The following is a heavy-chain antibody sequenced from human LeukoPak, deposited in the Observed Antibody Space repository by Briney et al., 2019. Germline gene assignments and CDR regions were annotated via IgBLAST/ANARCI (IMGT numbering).Heavy chain of an antibody. D-gene: IGHD2-8*02. CDR1: GFIFTKYW. J-gene: IGHJ4*02. CDR3: ATSTGWRFDY. CDR2: VNSDGSAT. Sequence: GGSLRLSCAASGFIFTKYWMHWVRQAPGKGLVWVSHVNSDGSATSYADSVKGRFTISRDNAKNSLWLQMNSLRAEDTAVYYCATSTGWRFDYWGQGTLVTVSS. V-gene: IGHV3-74*01.